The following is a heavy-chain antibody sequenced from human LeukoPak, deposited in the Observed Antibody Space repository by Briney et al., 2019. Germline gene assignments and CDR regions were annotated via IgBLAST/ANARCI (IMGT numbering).Heavy chain of an antibody. CDR2: IYSDGRI. J-gene: IGHJ4*02. D-gene: IGHD1-14*01. CDR1: GFTVSSTY. CDR3: ARVPDGTRTDY. V-gene: IGHV3-53*01. Sequence: PGGSLRLSCAASGFTVSSTYMTWVRQAPGKGLEWVSVIYSDGRIHYADSVQGRFTISRDNPKNTVHLQMSSLRAEDTAVYYCARVPDGTRTDYWGQGTLVTVSS.